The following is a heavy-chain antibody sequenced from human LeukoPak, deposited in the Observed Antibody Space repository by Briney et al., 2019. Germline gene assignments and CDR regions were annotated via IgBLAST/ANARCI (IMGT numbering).Heavy chain of an antibody. Sequence: PTGGSLRLSCAASGLTLSSYSMHWVRQAPGKGLEWVAVTSYDGSNKYYADSVKGRFTVSRGNSKNTLYLQMDSLRAEDTAVYYCARDRVVAGTRNWFDPWGQGTLVTVSS. D-gene: IGHD6-19*01. CDR3: ARDRVVAGTRNWFDP. CDR1: GLTLSSYS. J-gene: IGHJ5*02. CDR2: TSYDGSNK. V-gene: IGHV3-30*04.